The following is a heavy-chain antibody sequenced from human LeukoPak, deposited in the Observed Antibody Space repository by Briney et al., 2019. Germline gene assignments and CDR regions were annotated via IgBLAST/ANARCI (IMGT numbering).Heavy chain of an antibody. D-gene: IGHD5-24*01. CDR2: IIPIFGTA. CDR3: ARDRSDGYNWGGCYYFDY. CDR1: GGTFSSYA. Sequence: ASVKVSCKASGGTFSSYAISWVRQAPGQGLEWMGGIIPIFGTANYAQKFQGRVTITTDESTSTAYMELSSLRSEDTAVYYCARDRSDGYNWGGCYYFDYWGQGTLVTVSS. V-gene: IGHV1-69*05. J-gene: IGHJ4*02.